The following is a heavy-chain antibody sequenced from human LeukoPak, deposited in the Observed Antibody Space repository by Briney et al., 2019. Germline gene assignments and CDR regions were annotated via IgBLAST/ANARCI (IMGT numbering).Heavy chain of an antibody. CDR3: ARANGGNNQIDY. Sequence: ASVKVSCKASGYTFTSYGISWVRQAPGQGLEWMGWISAYNGNTNYAQKLQGWVTMTRDTSISTAYMELSRLRSDDTAVYYCARANGGNNQIDYWGQGTLVTVSS. CDR2: ISAYNGNT. J-gene: IGHJ4*02. D-gene: IGHD4-23*01. V-gene: IGHV1-18*01. CDR1: GYTFTSYG.